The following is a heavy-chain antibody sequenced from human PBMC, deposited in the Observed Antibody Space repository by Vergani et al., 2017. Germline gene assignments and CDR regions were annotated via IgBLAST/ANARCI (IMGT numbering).Heavy chain of an antibody. CDR3: ARGGYSYGYADYYYGMDV. J-gene: IGHJ6*02. CDR1: GGTFSSYT. CDR2: IIPILGIA. D-gene: IGHD5-18*01. V-gene: IGHV1-69*02. Sequence: QVQLVQSGAEVKKPGSSVKVSCKASGGTFSSYTISWVRQAPGQGLEWMGRIIPILGIANYAQKFQGRVTITADKSTSTAYMELSSLRSEDTAVYYCARGGYSYGYADYYYGMDVWGQGTTVTVSS.